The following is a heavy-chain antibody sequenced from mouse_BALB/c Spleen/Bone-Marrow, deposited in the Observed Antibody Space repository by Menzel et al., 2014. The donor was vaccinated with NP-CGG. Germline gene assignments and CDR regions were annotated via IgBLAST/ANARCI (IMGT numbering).Heavy chain of an antibody. CDR2: IYPGDGDT. J-gene: IGHJ4*01. V-gene: IGHV1-82*01. Sequence: VKLMESGPELVKPGASVKISCKASGYAFSSSWMYWVKQRPGQGLEWIGRIYPGDGDTNYNGKFKGKATLTADKSSSTAYMQLSSLTSVDSAVYFCARQLGLYAMDYWGQGTSVTVSS. CDR3: ARQLGLYAMDY. D-gene: IGHD3-1*01. CDR1: GYAFSSSW.